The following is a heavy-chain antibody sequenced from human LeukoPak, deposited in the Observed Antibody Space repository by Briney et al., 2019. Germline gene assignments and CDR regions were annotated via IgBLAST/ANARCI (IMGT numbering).Heavy chain of an antibody. CDR3: ARRGGYSYGYSGAFEI. CDR1: DGSISSSSYY. CDR2: IYYSGSY. Sequence: PSETLSLTCTVSDGSISSSSYYWGWIRQPPGKGLEWNGNIYYSGSYYYKPSLKSRVSISVDTSKKHFPLKLSSVTAADTAVYYGARRGGYSYGYSGAFEIWGQGTMVTVSS. D-gene: IGHD5-18*01. V-gene: IGHV4-39*02. J-gene: IGHJ3*02.